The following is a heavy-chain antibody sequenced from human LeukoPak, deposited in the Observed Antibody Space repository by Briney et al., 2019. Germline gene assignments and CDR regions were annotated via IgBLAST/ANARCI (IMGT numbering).Heavy chain of an antibody. CDR1: GFTFSSYA. J-gene: IGHJ5*02. Sequence: GGSLRLSCAASGFTFSSYAMGWVRQAPGKGLEWVSAISGSGGSTYYADSVKGRFTISRDNSKNTLYLQMNSLRAEDTAVYYCAKTTPFYCSSTSCHVGWFDPWGQGTLVTVSS. CDR2: ISGSGGST. V-gene: IGHV3-23*01. CDR3: AKTTPFYCSSTSCHVGWFDP. D-gene: IGHD2-2*01.